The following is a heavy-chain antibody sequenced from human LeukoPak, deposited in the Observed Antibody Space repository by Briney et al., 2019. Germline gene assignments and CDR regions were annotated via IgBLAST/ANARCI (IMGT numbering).Heavy chain of an antibody. V-gene: IGHV3-48*03. CDR1: GFTFSSYE. Sequence: GGSLRLSCAASGFTFSSYEMNWVRQAPGKGLEWVSYISGSGSTIYSADSVKGRFTISRDNAKNSLYLQMNSLRAEDTAIYYCAREVGYCSSTSCRDAFDIWSQGTMVTVSS. D-gene: IGHD2-2*01. J-gene: IGHJ3*02. CDR3: AREVGYCSSTSCRDAFDI. CDR2: ISGSGSTI.